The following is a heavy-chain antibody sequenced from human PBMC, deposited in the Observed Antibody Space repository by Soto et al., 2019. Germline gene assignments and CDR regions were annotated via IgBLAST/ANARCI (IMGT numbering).Heavy chain of an antibody. Sequence: APVKLSCKASGYSFTSYVMHWVSQAPGQRLEWMGWINAGNGNAKYSQKFQGRVTITRDTSASTAYMELSSLRSEDTAVYYCARDLTYYDFWSGYYPRDYWGQGTLVTVSS. V-gene: IGHV1-3*01. CDR2: INAGNGNA. D-gene: IGHD3-3*01. CDR1: GYSFTSYV. J-gene: IGHJ4*02. CDR3: ARDLTYYDFWSGYYPRDY.